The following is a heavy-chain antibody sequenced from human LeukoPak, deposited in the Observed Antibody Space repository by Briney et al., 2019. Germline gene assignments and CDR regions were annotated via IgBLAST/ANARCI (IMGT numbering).Heavy chain of an antibody. CDR2: ISSDGGVT. J-gene: IGHJ4*02. CDR1: GFTFSTYA. CDR3: ARRSLPERSGWYFPDY. D-gene: IGHD6-19*01. Sequence: GGSLRLSCAASGFTFSTYAMHWVRQAPGKGLEYVAAISSDGGVTYYADSVKRRFTISRDNSKNTLYLQMGSLRAEDMAVYYCARRSLPERSGWYFPDYWGQGTLVTVSS. V-gene: IGHV3-64*02.